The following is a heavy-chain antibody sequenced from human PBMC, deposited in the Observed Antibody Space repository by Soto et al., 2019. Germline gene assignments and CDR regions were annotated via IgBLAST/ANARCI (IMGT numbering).Heavy chain of an antibody. CDR2: IGRVSTYI. D-gene: IGHD3-10*01. CDR3: ARVTAGSGSYQIDL. V-gene: IGHV3-21*02. CDR1: GFPFSSFS. Sequence: VQLVESGGGLVKPGGSLRLSSVASGFPFSSFSLNWVRQAPGKGLEWVSSIGRVSTYIYYADSVRGRFTVSRDNAKNSVYLQMNGLTAEDSGIYYCARVTAGSGSYQIDLWGQGTLVTVSS. J-gene: IGHJ4*02.